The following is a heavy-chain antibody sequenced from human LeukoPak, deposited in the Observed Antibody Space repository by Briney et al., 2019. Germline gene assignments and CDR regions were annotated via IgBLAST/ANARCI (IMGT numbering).Heavy chain of an antibody. CDR3: ARDQGLQLFDY. CDR1: GFTFSSYS. Sequence: GGSLRLSCAASGFTFSSYSMNWVRQAPGKGLEWVSSISSSSSYIYYADSVKGRFTISRDNAKNSLYLQMNSLRVEDTAVYYCARDQGLQLFDYWGQGTLVTVSS. CDR2: ISSSSSYI. J-gene: IGHJ4*02. V-gene: IGHV3-21*01. D-gene: IGHD5-18*01.